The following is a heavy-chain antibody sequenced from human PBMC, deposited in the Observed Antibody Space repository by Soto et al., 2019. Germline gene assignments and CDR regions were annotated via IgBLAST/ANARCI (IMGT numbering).Heavy chain of an antibody. J-gene: IGHJ5*02. CDR3: ARTDYYYDSSGYYHNPGDNCFDP. CDR2: IYYSGST. D-gene: IGHD3-22*01. Sequence: PSETLSLTCTVSGGSISSYYWSWIRQPPGKGLEWIGYIYYSGSTNYNPSLKSRVTISVDTSKNQFSLKLSSVTAADTAVYYCARTDYYYDSSGYYHNPGDNCFDPWGQGTLVTVSS. V-gene: IGHV4-59*01. CDR1: GGSISSYY.